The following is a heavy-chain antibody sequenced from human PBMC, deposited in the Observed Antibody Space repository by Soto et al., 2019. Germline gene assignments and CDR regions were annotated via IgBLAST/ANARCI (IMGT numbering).Heavy chain of an antibody. J-gene: IGHJ6*02. V-gene: IGHV3-7*04. CDR3: ARGAGLWFGELLTPRFSDYYGMDV. CDR1: GFTFSSYW. D-gene: IGHD3-10*01. CDR2: IKQDGSEK. Sequence: GGSLRLSCAASGFTFSSYWMSWVRQAPGKGLEWVANIKQDGSEKYYVDSVKGRFTISRDNAKNSLYLQMNSLRAEDTAVYYGARGAGLWFGELLTPRFSDYYGMDVWGQGTTVTVSS.